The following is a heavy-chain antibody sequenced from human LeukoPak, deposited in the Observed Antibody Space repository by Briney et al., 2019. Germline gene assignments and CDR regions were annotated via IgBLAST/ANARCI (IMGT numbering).Heavy chain of an antibody. CDR3: ARGYGYYFDY. CDR2: TYYRSKWYN. CDR1: GDSVSSNSAA. D-gene: IGHD5-18*01. V-gene: IGHV6-1*01. J-gene: IGHJ4*02. Sequence: SQTLLLTCAISGDSVSSNSAAWNRIRQSPSRGLEWLGRTYYRSKWYNDYAVSVKSRITINPDTSKNHFSLQLNSVTPEDTAVYYCARGYGYYFDYWGQGTLVTVSS.